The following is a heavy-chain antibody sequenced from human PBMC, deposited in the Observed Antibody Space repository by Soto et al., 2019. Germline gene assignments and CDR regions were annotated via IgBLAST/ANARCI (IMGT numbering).Heavy chain of an antibody. CDR3: ARWGSGWYYFDY. J-gene: IGHJ4*02. CDR1: GGSFSGYY. V-gene: IGHV4-34*01. CDR2: INHSGST. D-gene: IGHD6-19*01. Sequence: QVQLQQWGAGLLKPSETLSLTCAVYGGSFSGYYWSWIRQPPGKGVEWMGEINHSGSTNYNPSLKSRXXIXVXXSKNQFSLKLSSVTAADTAVYYCARWGSGWYYFDYWGQGTLVTVSS.